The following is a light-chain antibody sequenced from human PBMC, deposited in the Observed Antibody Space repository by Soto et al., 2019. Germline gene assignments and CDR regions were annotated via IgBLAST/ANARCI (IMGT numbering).Light chain of an antibody. CDR3: QQYNNWPPM. Sequence: EIVMTQSPATLSVSPGERATLTCRASQSVSSNLAWYQQKPGQPPRVLISGASTRATGIPARFSGSGSGTEFTLTISSLQSEDFAVYYCQQYNNWPPMFGQGTKVDIK. J-gene: IGKJ1*01. CDR1: QSVSSN. V-gene: IGKV3-15*01. CDR2: GAS.